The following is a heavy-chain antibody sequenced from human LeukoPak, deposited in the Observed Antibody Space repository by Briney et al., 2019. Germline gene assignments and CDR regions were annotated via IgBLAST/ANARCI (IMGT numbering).Heavy chain of an antibody. CDR2: ISYDGGNK. D-gene: IGHD3-10*02. V-gene: IGHV3-30*03. CDR1: GFTFSRYG. J-gene: IGHJ6*04. CDR3: AELGITMTGGV. Sequence: GGSLRLSCAASGFTFSRYGMRWVRQAPGKGLEWVAVISYDGGNKYYADSVKGRFTISRDNSKNTLYLQMNSLRAEDTAVYYCAELGITMTGGVWGKGTTVTISS.